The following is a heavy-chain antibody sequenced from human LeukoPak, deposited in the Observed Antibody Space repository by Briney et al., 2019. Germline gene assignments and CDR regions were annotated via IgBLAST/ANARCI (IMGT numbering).Heavy chain of an antibody. CDR2: MNPNSGNT. Sequence: GASVKDSCKASGYTFTSYDINWVRQATGQGLEWMGWMNPNSGNTGYAQKFQGRVTMTRNTSISTAYMELSSLRSEDRAVYYCAMSYYYGSGKYDAFDIWGQGTMVTVSS. CDR3: AMSYYYGSGKYDAFDI. CDR1: GYTFTSYD. V-gene: IGHV1-8*01. D-gene: IGHD3-10*01. J-gene: IGHJ3*02.